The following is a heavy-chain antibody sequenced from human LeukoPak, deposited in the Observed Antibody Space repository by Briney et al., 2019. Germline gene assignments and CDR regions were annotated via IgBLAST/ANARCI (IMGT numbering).Heavy chain of an antibody. CDR2: IIPIFGTA. CDR3: ARGRDDSSGYYYGSYDY. CDR1: GGTFSIYA. J-gene: IGHJ4*02. D-gene: IGHD3-22*01. V-gene: IGHV1-69*13. Sequence: GASVKVSCKASGGTFSIYAISWVRQAPGQGLEWMGGIIPIFGTANYAQKFQGRVTITADESTSTAYMELSSLRSEDTAVYYCARGRDDSSGYYYGSYDYWGQGTLVTVSS.